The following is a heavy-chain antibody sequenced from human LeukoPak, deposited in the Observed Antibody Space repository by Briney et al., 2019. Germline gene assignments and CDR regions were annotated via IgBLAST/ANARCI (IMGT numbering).Heavy chain of an antibody. Sequence: PGGSLRLSCAASGFTFSSYGMHWVRQAPGKGLEWVAVIRYDGTDKNYADSVKGRFTISRDNSQNTLFLQMNSLRAEDTAVYYCARVRSEWELVLDAFDIWGQGTMVTV. D-gene: IGHD1-26*01. V-gene: IGHV3-33*01. CDR3: ARVRSEWELVLDAFDI. CDR1: GFTFSSYG. J-gene: IGHJ3*02. CDR2: IRYDGTDK.